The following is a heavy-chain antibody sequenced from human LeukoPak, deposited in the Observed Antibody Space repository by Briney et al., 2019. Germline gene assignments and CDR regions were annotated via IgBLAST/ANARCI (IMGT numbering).Heavy chain of an antibody. CDR2: ISSSSSYI. J-gene: IGHJ4*02. CDR3: AREDSGYDPYYFDY. V-gene: IGHV3-21*01. CDR1: GFTFSSYA. D-gene: IGHD5-12*01. Sequence: GGSLRLSCAASGFTFSSYAMSWVRQAPGKGLEWVSSISSSSSYIYYADSVKGRFTISRDNAKNSLYLQMNSLRAEDTAVYYCAREDSGYDPYYFDYWGQGTLVTVSS.